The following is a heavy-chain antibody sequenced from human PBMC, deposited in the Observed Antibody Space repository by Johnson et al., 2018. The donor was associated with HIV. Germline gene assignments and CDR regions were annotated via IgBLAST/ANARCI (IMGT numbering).Heavy chain of an antibody. J-gene: IGHJ3*02. CDR2: IRCAGLSK. Sequence: VQLVESGGGVVQPGGPMRLSCAASGFTFRSYGMHCVRQARGKGLERVAFIRCAGLSKYTADSVQGGFTISRDNSKNTRYLQINSLRAEDTAVYYCAKAVAARPQGNDGAFDIWGQGTMVTVSS. CDR3: AKAVAARPQGNDGAFDI. CDR1: GFTFRSYG. D-gene: IGHD6-6*01. V-gene: IGHV3-30*02.